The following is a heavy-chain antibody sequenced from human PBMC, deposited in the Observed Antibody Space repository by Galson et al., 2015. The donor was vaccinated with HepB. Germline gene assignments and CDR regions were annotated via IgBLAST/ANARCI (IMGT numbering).Heavy chain of an antibody. J-gene: IGHJ4*02. CDR2: ISGSGGST. CDR3: AKDASTDYDFWSGYLYYSDY. CDR1: GFTFSSYA. V-gene: IGHV3-23*01. Sequence: SLRLSCAASGFTFSSYAMSWVRQAPGKGLEWVSAISGSGGSTYYADSVKGRFTISRDNSKNTLYLQMNSLRAEDTAVYYCAKDASTDYDFWSGYLYYSDYWGQGTLVTVSS. D-gene: IGHD3-3*01.